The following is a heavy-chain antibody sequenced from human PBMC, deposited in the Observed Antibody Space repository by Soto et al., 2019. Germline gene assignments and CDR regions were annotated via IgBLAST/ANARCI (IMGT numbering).Heavy chain of an antibody. CDR2: ISGYNGNT. CDR3: ARGRYGYGYGYYYYGMDV. V-gene: IGHV1-18*01. J-gene: IGHJ6*02. D-gene: IGHD5-18*01. Sequence: ASVKVSCKASDYTFTSHGISWVRQAPGQGLEWMGWISGYNGNTKCAQKFQGRVTMTTDTTTSTAYMELRSLRSDDTAVYYCARGRYGYGYGYYYYGMDVWGQGTTVTVSS. CDR1: DYTFTSHG.